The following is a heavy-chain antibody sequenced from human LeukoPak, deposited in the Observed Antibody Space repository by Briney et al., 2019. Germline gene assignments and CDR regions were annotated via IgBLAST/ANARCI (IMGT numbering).Heavy chain of an antibody. J-gene: IGHJ6*02. CDR3: ASSIGTSTHYYYYYGMDV. D-gene: IGHD2-2*01. Sequence: GGSLRLSCAASGFTFRSYGMHWVRQAPGKGLEWVAVIWYDGSNKYYADSVKGRFTISRDNSKNTLYLQMNSLRAEDTAVYYCASSIGTSTHYYYYYGMDVWGQGTTVTVSS. CDR2: IWYDGSNK. V-gene: IGHV3-33*01. CDR1: GFTFRSYG.